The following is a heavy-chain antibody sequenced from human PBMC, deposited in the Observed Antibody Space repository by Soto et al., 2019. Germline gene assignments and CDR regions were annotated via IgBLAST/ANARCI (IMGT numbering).Heavy chain of an antibody. V-gene: IGHV1-3*05. CDR2: INAGNGNT. Sequence: HVQLVQSGAEEKKPGASVKVSCKASVYTFTKYAMHWVRQAPGQSLEWMGWINAGNGNTKYSQKFQGRVTITRDTSASTAYMELSSLRSEDTAVYYCARDQWLGVDYWGQGTLVTVSS. CDR3: ARDQWLGVDY. J-gene: IGHJ4*02. D-gene: IGHD6-19*01. CDR1: VYTFTKYA.